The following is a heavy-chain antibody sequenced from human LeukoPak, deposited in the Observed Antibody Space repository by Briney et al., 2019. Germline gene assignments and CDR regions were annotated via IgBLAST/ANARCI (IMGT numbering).Heavy chain of an antibody. V-gene: IGHV4-30-4*02. CDR1: GGSISSGDYY. CDR2: IYYSGST. D-gene: IGHD3-22*01. J-gene: IGHJ4*02. Sequence: SETLSLTCTVSGGSISSGDYYWSWIRQPPGKGLEWIGYIYYSGSTYYNPSLKSRVTISVDTSKNQFSLKLRSVTAADTAVYYCARSHASYYYDSSGYYPPFGYWGQGTLVTVSS. CDR3: ARSHASYYYDSSGYYPPFGY.